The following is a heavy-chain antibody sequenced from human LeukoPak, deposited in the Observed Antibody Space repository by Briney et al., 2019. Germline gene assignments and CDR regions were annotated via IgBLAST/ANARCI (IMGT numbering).Heavy chain of an antibody. CDR2: ITSSSSTI. CDR3: AREGIIWGTYRYFDY. J-gene: IGHJ4*02. D-gene: IGHD3-16*02. CDR1: GFTFEAYA. V-gene: IGHV3-48*01. Sequence: GGSLRLSCAASGFTFEAYAMNWVRQAPGKGLEWLSYITSSSSTIYYADSVKGRFTISRDNAKNSLYLQMNSLRAEDTAVYYCAREGIIWGTYRYFDYWGQGTLVTVSS.